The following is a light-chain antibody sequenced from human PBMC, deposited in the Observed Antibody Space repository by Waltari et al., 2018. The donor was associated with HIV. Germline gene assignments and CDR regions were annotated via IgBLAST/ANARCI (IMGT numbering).Light chain of an antibody. CDR1: KLGEKY. Sequence: SYEVTQPPSLSVSPGQTASITCSGDKLGEKYACWYQQKQGQSPILVIYADTKRPPGIPERFSATNSGNTATLTITGTQAMDEADYYCQAWDSTTRVFGGGTKLTVL. CDR3: QAWDSTTRV. CDR2: ADT. V-gene: IGLV3-1*01. J-gene: IGLJ3*02.